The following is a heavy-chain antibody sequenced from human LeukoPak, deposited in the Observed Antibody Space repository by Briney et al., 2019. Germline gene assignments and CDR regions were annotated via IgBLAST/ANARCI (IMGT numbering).Heavy chain of an antibody. CDR3: VKYTGNSILVRFDY. V-gene: IGHV3-23*01. CDR2: ISGSGSGT. CDR1: GFTFSSYA. J-gene: IGHJ4*02. D-gene: IGHD4-23*01. Sequence: GGSLRLSCAASGFTFSSYAMTWVRQAPGKGLEWVSGISGSGSGTYYADSVKGRFTISRDNSKTTLYLQMNSLRAEDTALYYCVKYTGNSILVRFDYWGQGTLVTFSS.